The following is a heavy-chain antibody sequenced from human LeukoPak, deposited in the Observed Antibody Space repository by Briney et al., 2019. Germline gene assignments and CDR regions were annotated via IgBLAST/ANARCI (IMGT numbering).Heavy chain of an antibody. CDR1: GYTFTGYY. Sequence: GASVKVSCKASGYTFTGYYMHWVRQAPRPGIEWMGWNKPNRVETKHAQKPQGRVTMTRDTSISTTYMELSRLRSDDTAVYYCARDIIGREISIVGVVYWGQGTMANDSS. CDR3: ARDIIGREISIVGVVY. V-gene: IGHV1-2*02. CDR2: NKPNRVET. D-gene: IGHD3-3*01. J-gene: IGHJ4*02.